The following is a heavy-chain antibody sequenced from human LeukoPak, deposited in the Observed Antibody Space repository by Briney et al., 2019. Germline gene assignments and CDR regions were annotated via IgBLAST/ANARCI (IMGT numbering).Heavy chain of an antibody. D-gene: IGHD3-22*01. V-gene: IGHV3-74*01. CDR3: ARPDSSGHPTN. CDR1: GFSFNNYW. Sequence: GGSLRLSCTASGFSFNNYWMHWVRQAAGLGLVWVSRINRDGSSTNYVDSVKGRFTISRDNAKNTLYLQMDSLTAEDTAMYYCARPDSSGHPTNWGQGTLVTVSS. CDR2: INRDGSST. J-gene: IGHJ4*02.